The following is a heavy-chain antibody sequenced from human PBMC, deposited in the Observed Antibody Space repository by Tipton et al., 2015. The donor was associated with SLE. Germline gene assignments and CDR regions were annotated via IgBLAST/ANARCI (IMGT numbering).Heavy chain of an antibody. V-gene: IGHV5-51*01. J-gene: IGHJ4*02. CDR3: VRHGGQRRSSLDEY. CDR2: IYPDDSDT. D-gene: IGHD2-15*01. CDR1: GYSFNAYW. Sequence: QLVQSGAEVRKPGESLKIPCKGSGYSFNAYWIGWVRQMPGKGLEWIGIIYPDDSDTRYSPSFEGQVTMSADKSTSTAYLQWSSLEAADTATFYCVRHGGQRRSSLDEYWGQGTLDTVSS.